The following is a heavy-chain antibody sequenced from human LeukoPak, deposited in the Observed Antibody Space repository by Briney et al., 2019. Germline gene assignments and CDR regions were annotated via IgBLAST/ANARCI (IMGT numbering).Heavy chain of an antibody. CDR2: ISTFNGNT. CDR1: GFTFTNYG. Sequence: ASVKVSCKGSGFTFTNYGISWVRQAPGQGLEWMGWISTFNGNTNYAQKLQGRVTMTTDTSTTTAYMELRSLRSDDTAVYYCAKGARSSGLFDYWGQGTLVTVSS. CDR3: AKGARSSGLFDY. D-gene: IGHD6-19*01. J-gene: IGHJ4*02. V-gene: IGHV1-18*01.